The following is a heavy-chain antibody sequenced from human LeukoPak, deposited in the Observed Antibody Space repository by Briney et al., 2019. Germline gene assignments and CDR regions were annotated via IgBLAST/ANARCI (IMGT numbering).Heavy chain of an antibody. Sequence: GGSLRLSCAASGFTFSSFSMNWVRQAPGKGLEWVSSISSGDDYKHYADSVKGRFTISRDNAKNSLYLQMNSLRAEDTAVYYCAKPRGTYCGGDCYPDYWGQGTLVTVSS. D-gene: IGHD2-21*02. J-gene: IGHJ4*02. CDR3: AKPRGTYCGGDCYPDY. V-gene: IGHV3-21*01. CDR1: GFTFSSFS. CDR2: ISSGDDYK.